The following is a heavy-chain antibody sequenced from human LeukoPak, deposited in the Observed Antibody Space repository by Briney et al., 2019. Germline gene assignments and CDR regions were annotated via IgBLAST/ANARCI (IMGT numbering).Heavy chain of an antibody. J-gene: IGHJ4*02. CDR3: ARGTGFYDSSGHYYWGYFDS. V-gene: IGHV4-59*11. Sequence: SETLSLTCTVSGGSISSHYWSWFRQTPGERPEWMAFIYYSGTTNYNPSLKGRVTISIDSSKNQFSLRLSSVTAADPAIYYCARGTGFYDSSGHYYWGYFDSWGQGTLVPVSS. CDR2: IYYSGTT. D-gene: IGHD3-22*01. CDR1: GGSISSHY.